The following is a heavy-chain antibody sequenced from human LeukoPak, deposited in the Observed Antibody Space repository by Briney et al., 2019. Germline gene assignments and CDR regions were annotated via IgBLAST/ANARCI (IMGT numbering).Heavy chain of an antibody. Sequence: ASVKVSCKASGYTFTGYYMHWVRQAPGQGLEWMGWINPNSGGTNYAQKFQGRVTMTRDTSISTAYMELSRLRSDDTAVYYCARVGGSGSLPFYYYMDVWGKGTTVTVSS. V-gene: IGHV1-2*02. J-gene: IGHJ6*03. CDR1: GYTFTGYY. CDR2: INPNSGGT. CDR3: ARVGGSGSLPFYYYMDV. D-gene: IGHD5-12*01.